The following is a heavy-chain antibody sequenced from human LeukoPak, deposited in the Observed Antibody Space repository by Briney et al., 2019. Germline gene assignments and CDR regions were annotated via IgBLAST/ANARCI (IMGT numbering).Heavy chain of an antibody. CDR2: IIPIFGTA. D-gene: IGHD3-3*01. J-gene: IGHJ4*02. V-gene: IGHV1-69*13. Sequence: GASVKVSCKASGGTFSSYAISWVRQAPGQGLEWMGGIIPIFGTANYAQKFQGRVTITADESTSTAYMELSSLRSEDTAVYYCARDGFWSGYYTYSPSGYFDYWGQGTLVTVSS. CDR1: GGTFSSYA. CDR3: ARDGFWSGYYTYSPSGYFDY.